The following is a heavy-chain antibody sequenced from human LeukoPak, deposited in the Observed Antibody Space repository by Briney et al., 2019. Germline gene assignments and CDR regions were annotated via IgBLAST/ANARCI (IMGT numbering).Heavy chain of an antibody. D-gene: IGHD5-12*01. CDR1: GYTFTDYY. CDR2: ISAYNGNT. CDR3: ARGSGERGYDYGY. J-gene: IGHJ4*02. V-gene: IGHV1-18*04. Sequence: ASVKVSCKASGYTFTDYYLHWVRQAPGQGLEWMGWISAYNGNTNYAQKLQGRVTMTTDTSTSTAYLELRSLRSDDTAVYYCARGSGERGYDYGYWGQGTLVTVSS.